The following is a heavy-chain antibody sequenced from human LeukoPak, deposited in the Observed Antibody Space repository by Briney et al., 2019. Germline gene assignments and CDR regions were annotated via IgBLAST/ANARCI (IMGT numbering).Heavy chain of an antibody. CDR3: ALRADRADAFDI. CDR2: ISGSGGST. V-gene: IGHV3-23*01. Sequence: GGSLRLSCAASGFTFSSYAMSWVRRAPGKGLEWVSAISGSGGSTYYADSVKGRFTISRDNSKNTLYLQMNSLRAEDTAVYYCALRADRADAFDIWGQGTMVTVSS. CDR1: GFTFSSYA. J-gene: IGHJ3*02.